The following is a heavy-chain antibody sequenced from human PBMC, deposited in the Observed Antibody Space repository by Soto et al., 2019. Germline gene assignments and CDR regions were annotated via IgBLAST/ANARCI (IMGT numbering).Heavy chain of an antibody. CDR1: GYTFTNFG. CDR2: ISAYNGNT. CDR3: ARVGTPIDY. D-gene: IGHD7-27*01. Sequence: QVQLVQSGAEVKKPGASVKVSCKASGYTFTNFGISWVREAPGQGLEWMGWISAYNGNTNYAQNFQGRFTMTTVISTSTAYMELRSMRSDDTAVYYCARVGTPIDYLGQGTLFTVSS. V-gene: IGHV1-18*01. J-gene: IGHJ4*02.